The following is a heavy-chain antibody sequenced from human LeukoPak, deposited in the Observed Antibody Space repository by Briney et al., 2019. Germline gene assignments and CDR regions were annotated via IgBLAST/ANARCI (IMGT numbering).Heavy chain of an antibody. V-gene: IGHV3-33*05. J-gene: IGHJ4*02. Sequence: GGSLRLSCAASGFTFSSFGMHWLPQAPGRALEWVALILYDEKYYADSVKGRFTISRDNSKNILYLQMDSLRVEDTAVYYCARYCSGGCYSGVDYWGQGTLVTVPS. CDR1: GFTFSSFG. CDR3: ARYCSGGCYSGVDY. CDR2: ILYDEK. D-gene: IGHD2-15*01.